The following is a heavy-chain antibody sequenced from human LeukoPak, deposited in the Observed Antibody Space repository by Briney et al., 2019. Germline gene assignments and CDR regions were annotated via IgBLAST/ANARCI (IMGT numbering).Heavy chain of an antibody. CDR3: ARLSIASSSHPFDY. D-gene: IGHD6-6*01. CDR1: GGSISSSSYY. J-gene: IGHJ4*02. V-gene: IGHV4-61*05. CDR2: IYYSGST. Sequence: SETLSLTCTVSGGSISSSSYYWSWIRQPPGKGLEWIGYIYYSGSTNYNPSLKSRDTISVDTSKNQFSLKLSSVTAADTAVYYCARLSIASSSHPFDYWGQGTLVTVSS.